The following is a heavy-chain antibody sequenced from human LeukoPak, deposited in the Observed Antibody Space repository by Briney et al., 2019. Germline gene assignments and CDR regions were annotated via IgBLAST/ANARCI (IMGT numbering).Heavy chain of an antibody. CDR2: ISYDGSNK. J-gene: IGHJ4*02. V-gene: IGHV3-30*18. D-gene: IGHD2-2*01. Sequence: PGRSLRLSCAASGFTFSSYGMHWVRQAPGKGLEWVAVISYDGSNKYCADSVKGRFTISRDNSKNTLYLQMNSLRAEDTAVYYCAKCLGTSCYGFDYWGQGTLVTVSS. CDR3: AKCLGTSCYGFDY. CDR1: GFTFSSYG.